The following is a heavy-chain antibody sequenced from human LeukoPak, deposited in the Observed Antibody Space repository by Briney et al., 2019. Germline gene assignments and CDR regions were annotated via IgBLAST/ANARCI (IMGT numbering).Heavy chain of an antibody. CDR1: GYTFTGYY. CDR2: INPSGGTT. J-gene: IGHJ6*02. Sequence: ASVKVSCKASGYTFTGYYMHWMRQAPGQGLERMGIINPSGGTTTYAHKFQDRVTMTRDTSTSTVYMEVSSLRPEDTAVYYCARPTTIIPASNVYYYYYAMDVWGQGTTVTVSS. CDR3: ARPTTIIPASNVYYYYYAMDV. V-gene: IGHV1-46*01. D-gene: IGHD2-2*01.